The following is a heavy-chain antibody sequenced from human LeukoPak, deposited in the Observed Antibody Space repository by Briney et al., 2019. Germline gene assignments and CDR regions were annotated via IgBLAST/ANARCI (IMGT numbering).Heavy chain of an antibody. Sequence: GGSLRLSWAASGFNFSSHAMSWVRQAPGKGLESVSAISGSGGSTYYANYVKGRFTISRDHSKNTLYLQMKSLRAEDRAVYYCARDRIAVALDDAFDIWGQGTMVTVSS. D-gene: IGHD6-19*01. V-gene: IGHV3-23*01. CDR2: ISGSGGST. CDR1: GFNFSSHA. CDR3: ARDRIAVALDDAFDI. J-gene: IGHJ3*02.